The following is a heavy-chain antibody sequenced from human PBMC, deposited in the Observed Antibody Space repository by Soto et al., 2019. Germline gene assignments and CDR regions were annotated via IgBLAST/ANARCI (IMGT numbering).Heavy chain of an antibody. CDR1: GFTFSDYY. CDR3: VRDRKAARGLGYYYGMDV. Sequence: GGSLRLSCAASGFTFSDYYMSWIRQTPGKGLEWISYISTSSTYTKYADSVKGRFTISRDNAKSSVYLQMNSLRAEDTAVYYCVRDRKAARGLGYYYGMDVWGQGTTVTVSS. CDR2: ISTSSTYT. J-gene: IGHJ6*02. V-gene: IGHV3-11*06. D-gene: IGHD6-6*01.